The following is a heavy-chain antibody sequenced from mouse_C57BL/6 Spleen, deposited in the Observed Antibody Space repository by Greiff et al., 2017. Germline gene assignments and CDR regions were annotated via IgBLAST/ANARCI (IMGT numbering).Heavy chain of an antibody. J-gene: IGHJ2*01. Sequence: VQLQQSGPGLVQPSQSLSITCTVSDFSLTNYGVHWARQSPGKGLEWLGVIWSGGSTDYNAAFISRLSISKDNSKSQVFFKMNSLQADDTAIYYCARVNDYDAYYFDYWGQGTTLTVSS. D-gene: IGHD2-4*01. CDR2: IWSGGST. CDR1: DFSLTNYG. CDR3: ARVNDYDAYYFDY. V-gene: IGHV2-2*01.